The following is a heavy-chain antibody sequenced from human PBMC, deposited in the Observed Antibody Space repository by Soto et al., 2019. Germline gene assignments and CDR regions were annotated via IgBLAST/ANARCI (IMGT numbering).Heavy chain of an antibody. Sequence: PSQTLSLTCAISGDSVSSNSAAWNWIRQSPSRGLEWLGRTYYRSKWYNDYAVSVKSRITINPDTSKNQFSLQLNSVTPEDTAVYYCARADGSVRSWDNWNWFYSWGQGTLVPVSS. CDR2: TYYRSKWYN. CDR1: GDSVSSNSAA. D-gene: IGHD1-20*01. CDR3: ARADGSVRSWDNWNWFYS. J-gene: IGHJ5*01. V-gene: IGHV6-1*01.